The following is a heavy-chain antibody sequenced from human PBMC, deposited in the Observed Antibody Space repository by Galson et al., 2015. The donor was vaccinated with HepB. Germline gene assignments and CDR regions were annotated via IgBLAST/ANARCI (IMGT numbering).Heavy chain of an antibody. Sequence: LSLTCTVSGGSISSGSYYWSWIRQPAGKGLEWIGRIYTSGSTNYNPSLKSRVTMSVDTSKNQFSLKLSSVTAADTAVYYCARERLAWSPFDPWGQGTLVTVSS. CDR3: ARERLAWSPFDP. V-gene: IGHV4-61*02. CDR2: IYTSGST. CDR1: GGSISSGSYY. D-gene: IGHD3/OR15-3a*01. J-gene: IGHJ5*02.